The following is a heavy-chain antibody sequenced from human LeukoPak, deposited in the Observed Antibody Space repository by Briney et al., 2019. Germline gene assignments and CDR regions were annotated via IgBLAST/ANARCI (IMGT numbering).Heavy chain of an antibody. V-gene: IGHV3-23*01. CDR2: ITDSGGNT. J-gene: IGHJ4*02. CDR1: GFTFSTYA. Sequence: PGGSLRLSCTASGFTFSTYAMSWVRQAPGKGLEWVSAITDSGGNTYYAAPVKGRFTISRDNSKNTLYLQMSSLRAEDTAVYYCAKDQYWDCSTTSCYFHYWGQGALVTVSS. D-gene: IGHD2-2*01. CDR3: AKDQYWDCSTTSCYFHY.